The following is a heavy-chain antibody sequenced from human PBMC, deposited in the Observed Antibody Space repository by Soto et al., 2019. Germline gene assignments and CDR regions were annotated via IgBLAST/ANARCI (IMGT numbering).Heavy chain of an antibody. Sequence: QVQLVESGGGMVQPGTSLRLSCAASGFTFNSLSLHWVRQRPDKGLEWVAVISHDGRVTFYADFVKGRFTVSRDNSKNTTYLQVRRLRAEETAVYYCAREPYGDSQYFDYWGQGTLVTVSS. V-gene: IGHV3-30*04. D-gene: IGHD2-21*02. CDR2: ISHDGRVT. CDR1: GFTFNSLS. J-gene: IGHJ4*02. CDR3: AREPYGDSQYFDY.